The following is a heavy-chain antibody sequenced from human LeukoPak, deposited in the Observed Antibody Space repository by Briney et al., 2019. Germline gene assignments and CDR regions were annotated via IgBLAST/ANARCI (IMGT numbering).Heavy chain of an antibody. CDR1: GYRFSSYW. CDR2: IYPGDSDT. CDR3: ARAGYSSGWFVPFDL. Sequence: GESLKISCQGSGYRFSSYWIAWVRQMPGKGLEWMGIIYPGDSDTTYSPSFQGQVTISADKSISTAYLQWSSLKASDTAMYYCARAGYSSGWFVPFDLWGQGTLVTVSS. D-gene: IGHD6-19*01. V-gene: IGHV5-51*01. J-gene: IGHJ4*02.